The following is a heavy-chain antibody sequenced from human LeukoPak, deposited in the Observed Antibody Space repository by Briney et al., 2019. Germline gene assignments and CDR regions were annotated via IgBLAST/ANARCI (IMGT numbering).Heavy chain of an antibody. CDR2: IKQDGSEK. J-gene: IGHJ4*02. CDR3: ARDNPPDY. CDR1: GFTFSSSW. V-gene: IGHV3-7*03. Sequence: GGLRLSCVASGFTFSSSWMSWVRQAPGKGLEWVANIKQDGSEKSYVESVRGRFTISRDNAKNSLYLQLNSLRAEDTALYYCARDNPPDYWGQGTLVTVSS.